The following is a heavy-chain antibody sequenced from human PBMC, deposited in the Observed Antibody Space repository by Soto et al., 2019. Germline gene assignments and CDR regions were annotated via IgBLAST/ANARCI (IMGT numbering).Heavy chain of an antibody. CDR1: GFTFSSYA. Sequence: GGSLRLSCAASGFTFSSYAMSWVRQAPGKGLEWVSAISGSGGSTYYADSVKGRLTISRDNSKNTLYLQMNSLRAEDTAVYYCAKLKVPYYYYYGMDVWGQGTTVTAP. V-gene: IGHV3-23*01. J-gene: IGHJ6*02. CDR2: ISGSGGST. CDR3: AKLKVPYYYYYGMDV.